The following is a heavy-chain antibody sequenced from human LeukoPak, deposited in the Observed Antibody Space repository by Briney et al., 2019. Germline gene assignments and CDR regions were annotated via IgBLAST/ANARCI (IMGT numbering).Heavy chain of an antibody. D-gene: IGHD3-3*01. V-gene: IGHV1-24*01. J-gene: IGHJ4*02. Sequence: ASVKVSCKVSVYSLTQLSMHWVRQGIGRGLEWMGVFDPVDGETIYAQKFQGRVTMTENTSTDTAYMELSSLRSDDTAVYYCAILLEDYAFSTGSAKDYWGQGTLVTVSS. CDR1: VYSLTQLS. CDR3: AILLEDYAFSTGSAKDY. CDR2: FDPVDGET.